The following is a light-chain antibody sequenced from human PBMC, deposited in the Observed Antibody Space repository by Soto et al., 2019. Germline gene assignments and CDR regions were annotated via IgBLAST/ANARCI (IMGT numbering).Light chain of an antibody. Sequence: QSALTQPASVSGSPGQSITISCTGTSSDVTYYNYVSWYQQHPGKVPKLMISGVSNRPSGVSNRFSGSKSGNTASLTISGLQAEDEADYYCSSYTSSNTWVFGGGTKLTVL. CDR2: GVS. CDR1: SSDVTYYNY. J-gene: IGLJ3*02. CDR3: SSYTSSNTWV. V-gene: IGLV2-14*01.